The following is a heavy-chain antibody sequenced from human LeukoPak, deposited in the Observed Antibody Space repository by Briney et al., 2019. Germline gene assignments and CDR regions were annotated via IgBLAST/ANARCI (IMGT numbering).Heavy chain of an antibody. V-gene: IGHV1-3*01. CDR3: ASKSLYY. J-gene: IGHJ4*02. Sequence: ASVKVSCKASGYTFTSYGISWVRQAPGQRPEWMGWINAGNGNTKYLQKFQDRVTFTRDTSASTAYMELSSLRSEDTAVYYCASKSLYYWGQGTLVTVSS. CDR1: GYTFTSYG. CDR2: INAGNGNT.